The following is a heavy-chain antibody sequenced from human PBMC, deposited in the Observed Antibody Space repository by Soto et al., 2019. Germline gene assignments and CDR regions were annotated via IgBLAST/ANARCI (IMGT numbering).Heavy chain of an antibody. Sequence: SQTLSLTCVISGGSVSSNSAAWNWIRQSPSRGLEWLGRTYYRSKWYSHYAISVKSRITINPDTSKNQFSLQLTSVTPDDTAVYYCARTSGHLDVWGRGTTVTVSS. CDR2: TYYRSKWYS. D-gene: IGHD3-9*01. CDR3: ARTSGHLDV. J-gene: IGHJ6*02. CDR1: GGSVSSNSAA. V-gene: IGHV6-1*01.